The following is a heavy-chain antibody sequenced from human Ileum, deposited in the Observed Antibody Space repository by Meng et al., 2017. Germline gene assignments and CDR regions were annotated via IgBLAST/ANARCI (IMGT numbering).Heavy chain of an antibody. CDR2: IYYSGST. D-gene: IGHD6-6*01. V-gene: IGHV4-61*01. CDR3: ARSSTSPASYFFDY. Sequence: QVQRQESGPRLVRPSETLSLACTVSGGSVSSGSYYWSWIRQPPGKGLEWIGHIYYSGSTNYNPSLKSRVTISVDMSKNQFSLKLNSVTAADTAIYFCARSSTSPASYFFDYWGQGTLVTVSS. CDR1: GGSVSSGSYY. J-gene: IGHJ4*02.